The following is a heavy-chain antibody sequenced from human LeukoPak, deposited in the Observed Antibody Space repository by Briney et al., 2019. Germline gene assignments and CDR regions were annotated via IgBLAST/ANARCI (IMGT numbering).Heavy chain of an antibody. CDR3: ARGQTHLIAVAANFDY. V-gene: IGHV3-21*01. CDR1: GFTFSSYS. CDR2: ISSSSSYI. D-gene: IGHD6-19*01. J-gene: IGHJ4*02. Sequence: PGGSLRLSCAASGFTFSSYSMNWVRQAPGKGLEWVSSISSSSSYIYYADSVKGRFTISRDNAKNSLYLQMNSLRAEDTAVYYCARGQTHLIAVAANFDYWGQGTLVTVSS.